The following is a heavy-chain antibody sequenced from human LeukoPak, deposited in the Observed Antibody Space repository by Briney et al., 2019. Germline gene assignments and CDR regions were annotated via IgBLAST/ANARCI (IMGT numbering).Heavy chain of an antibody. J-gene: IGHJ4*02. CDR1: GFTFSSYA. D-gene: IGHD2-2*01. V-gene: IGHV3-30*04. CDR2: ISYDGSNK. CDR3: ARRGGYCSSTSCYGGYFDY. Sequence: GGSLRLSCAASGFTFSSYAMHWVRQAPGKGLEWVAVISYDGSNKYYADSVKGRFTISRDSSKNTLYLQMNSLRAEDTAVYYCARRGGYCSSTSCYGGYFDYWGQGTLVTVSS.